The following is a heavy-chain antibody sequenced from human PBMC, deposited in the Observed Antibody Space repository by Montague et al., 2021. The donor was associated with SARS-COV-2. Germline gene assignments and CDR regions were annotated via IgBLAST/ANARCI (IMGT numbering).Heavy chain of an antibody. CDR3: ARVRPRSYYYGSGSYTWGGYGMDV. V-gene: IGHV4-4*07. J-gene: IGHJ6*02. CDR2: IYSSGST. D-gene: IGHD3-10*01. CDR1: GGSISSYY. Sequence: SETLSLTCTVSGGSISSYYWSWIRQPAGKGLEWIGRIYSSGSTNYNPSLKSRVTMSVDTSKNQFSLKLSSVTAADTALYYCARVRPRSYYYGSGSYTWGGYGMDVWDQGTTVTVSS.